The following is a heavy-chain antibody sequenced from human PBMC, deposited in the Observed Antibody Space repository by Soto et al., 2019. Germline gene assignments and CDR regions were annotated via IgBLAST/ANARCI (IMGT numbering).Heavy chain of an antibody. D-gene: IGHD3-22*01. J-gene: IGHJ4*02. CDR1: GYTFTIYG. CDR3: ARVDYDDSSGYYGY. Sequence: QVQLVQSGAEVKKPGASVKVSCKASGYTFTIYGISWVRQAPGQGLEWMGWISGYNGNTDYAQNLQDRVTLTTDASTSSVYMELRSLRSDDTAVYYWARVDYDDSSGYYGYWGQGTLITGSS. V-gene: IGHV1-18*04. CDR2: ISGYNGNT.